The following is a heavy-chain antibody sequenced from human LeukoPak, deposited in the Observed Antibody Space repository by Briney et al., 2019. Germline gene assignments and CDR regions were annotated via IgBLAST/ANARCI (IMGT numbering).Heavy chain of an antibody. D-gene: IGHD3-3*01. V-gene: IGHV3-53*01. Sequence: GGSLRLSCAASGFTVSGNYMSWVRQAPGKGLEWVSVIYSGGDIAYADSVKGRFNISSDTSQNKLYLHMNSLRVEDTAVYYCAGGTDFWSGYCFDSWGQGTLVTVSS. J-gene: IGHJ4*02. CDR3: AGGTDFWSGYCFDS. CDR1: GFTVSGNY. CDR2: IYSGGDI.